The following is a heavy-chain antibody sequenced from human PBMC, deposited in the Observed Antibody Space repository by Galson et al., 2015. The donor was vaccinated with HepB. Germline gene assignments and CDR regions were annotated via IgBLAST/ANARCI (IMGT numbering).Heavy chain of an antibody. CDR3: ARPVNYDSSGYYYVDDAFDI. CDR1: GYTITSYA. V-gene: IGHV7-4-1*02. J-gene: IGHJ3*02. CDR2: INTNTGNP. Sequence: SVKVSCKASGYTITSYAMNWVRQAPGQGLEWMGWINTNTGNPTYAQGFTGRFVFSLDTSVSTAYLQISSLKAEDTAVYYCARPVNYDSSGYYYVDDAFDIWGQGTMVTVSS. D-gene: IGHD3-22*01.